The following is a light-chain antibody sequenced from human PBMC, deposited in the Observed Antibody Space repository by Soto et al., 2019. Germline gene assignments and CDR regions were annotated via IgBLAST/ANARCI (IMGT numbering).Light chain of an antibody. CDR3: QQYNNWPIT. Sequence: EIVMTQSPATLSVSPGERATLSCRASQSVSSNLAWYQHKPGQAPRLLISGASTRATGIPARFSGSGSGTEFTLTISGLQSEDFAVYYCQQYNNWPITFGQGTRLEI. J-gene: IGKJ5*01. CDR1: QSVSSN. V-gene: IGKV3-15*01. CDR2: GAS.